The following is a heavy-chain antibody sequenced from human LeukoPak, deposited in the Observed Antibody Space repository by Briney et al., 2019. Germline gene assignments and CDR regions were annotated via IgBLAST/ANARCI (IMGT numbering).Heavy chain of an antibody. Sequence: GGSLRLSCVDSGFSFRSYWMSWVRQAPGKGLQWVSTISGSGRTTDYADSVQGRFTISRDNSKNTLYLQMNSLRAEDTAVYYCAKGGSNYYFDYWGQGTLVTVTS. J-gene: IGHJ4*02. CDR1: GFSFRSYW. CDR2: ISGSGRTT. CDR3: AKGGSNYYFDY. D-gene: IGHD3-10*01. V-gene: IGHV3-23*01.